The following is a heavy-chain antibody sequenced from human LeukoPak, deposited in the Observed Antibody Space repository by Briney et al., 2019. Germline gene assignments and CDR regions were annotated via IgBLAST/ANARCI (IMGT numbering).Heavy chain of an antibody. D-gene: IGHD2-2*02. Sequence: SETLSLTCAVYGGSFSGYYWSWIRQPPGKGLEWIGEINHSGSTNYNPSLKSRVTISVDTSKNQFSLKLSSVTAADTAVYYCARGCIVVVPAAIFSFRRTLGWFDPWGQGTLVTVSS. J-gene: IGHJ5*02. CDR2: INHSGST. CDR1: GGSFSGYY. V-gene: IGHV4-34*01. CDR3: ARGCIVVVPAAIFSFRRTLGWFDP.